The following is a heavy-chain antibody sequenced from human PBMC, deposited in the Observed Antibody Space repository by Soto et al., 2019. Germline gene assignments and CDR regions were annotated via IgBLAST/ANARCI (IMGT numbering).Heavy chain of an antibody. D-gene: IGHD6-13*01. J-gene: IGHJ4*02. V-gene: IGHV1-18*01. Sequence: QVELVQSGAEVKKPGASVKVSCKASGYTFMSYGISWVRQAPGQGLEWMGWISIYNGNTNYAQKLQGRVTMTTDTSTSTADMELRSLRTDDTAVYYCVRTFPRDYDSSWYFDYWGQGTLVTVSS. CDR2: ISIYNGNT. CDR1: GYTFMSYG. CDR3: VRTFPRDYDSSWYFDY.